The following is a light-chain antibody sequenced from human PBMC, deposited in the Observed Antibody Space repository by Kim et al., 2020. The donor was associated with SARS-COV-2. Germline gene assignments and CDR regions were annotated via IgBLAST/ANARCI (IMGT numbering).Light chain of an antibody. V-gene: IGKV1-33*01. Sequence: SASVGDRVTITCQASQDISNYLNWYQQKPGKAPKLLIYNASNLETGVPSRFSGSGSGTDFTFTISSLQPEDIATYYCQQYDNLPYTFGQGPKLEI. CDR3: QQYDNLPYT. J-gene: IGKJ2*01. CDR2: NAS. CDR1: QDISNY.